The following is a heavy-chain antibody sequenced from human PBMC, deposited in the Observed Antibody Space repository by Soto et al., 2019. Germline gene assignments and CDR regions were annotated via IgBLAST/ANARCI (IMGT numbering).Heavy chain of an antibody. CDR3: ARHGESCEGKDGHQHLDS. CDR1: GFTFSDYW. J-gene: IGHJ1*01. D-gene: IGHD2-2*01. V-gene: IGHV3-7*03. Sequence: DVQLAESGGDLVQSGGSLRLSCATSGFTFSDYWMNWVRQARGKGLEWVASIREDGGERHYVDSVKGGFTISRDNGRKSLYLQMKNLRVEDTAVYYCARHGESCEGKDGHQHLDSWGQGSLGSVSS. CDR2: IREDGGER.